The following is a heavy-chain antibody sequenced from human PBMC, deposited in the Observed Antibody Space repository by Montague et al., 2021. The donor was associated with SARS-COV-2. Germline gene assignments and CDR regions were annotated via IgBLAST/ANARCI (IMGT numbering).Heavy chain of an antibody. V-gene: IGHV3-21*01. CDR3: ARDGWAHYYDSSGYEGNFDI. J-gene: IGHJ3*02. D-gene: IGHD3-22*01. Sequence: SLRLSCAASGFTFRSYTMNWVRQAPGKGLEWVSCISSSSSYIYYADSVKGRFTIFRDNAKNSLFLQMNSLRAEDTAVYYSARDGWAHYYDSSGYEGNFDIWGQGTIVTVSS. CDR2: ISSSSSYI. CDR1: GFTFRSYT.